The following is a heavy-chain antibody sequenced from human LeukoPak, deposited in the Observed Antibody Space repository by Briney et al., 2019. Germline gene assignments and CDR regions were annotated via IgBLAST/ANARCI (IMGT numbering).Heavy chain of an antibody. Sequence: GASVKVSCKASGYTFTGYYMHWVRQAPGQGLEWMGWINPSGGSTSYAQKFQGKVTMTRDMSTSTVYMELSSLRSEDTAVYYCARESSSSWYDYWGQGTLVTVSS. CDR3: ARESSSSWYDY. J-gene: IGHJ4*02. CDR1: GYTFTGYY. V-gene: IGHV1-46*01. CDR2: INPSGGST. D-gene: IGHD6-13*01.